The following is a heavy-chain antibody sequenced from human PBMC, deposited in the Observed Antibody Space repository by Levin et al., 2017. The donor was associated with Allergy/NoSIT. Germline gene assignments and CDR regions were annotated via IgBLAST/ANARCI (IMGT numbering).Heavy chain of an antibody. V-gene: IGHV4-59*01. D-gene: IGHD6-19*01. CDR2: LYDSGST. J-gene: IGHJ5*02. CDR1: GDSISSYH. CDR3: ARDQGSSGWYGWIDR. Sequence: SETLSLTCTVSGDSISSYHWNWLRQPPGKELEWIGCLYDSGSTKYNPSLKSRVTISVDATKNQFSLKLSSVTAADAAVYYCARDQGSSGWYGWIDRWGQGTLVTVSS.